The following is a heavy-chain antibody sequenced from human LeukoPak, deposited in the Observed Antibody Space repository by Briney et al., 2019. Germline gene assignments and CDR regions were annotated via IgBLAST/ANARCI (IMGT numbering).Heavy chain of an antibody. CDR3: ARGRFRVVVPAAMRSGMDV. D-gene: IGHD2-2*01. Sequence: SETLSLTCAVYGGSFSGYYWSWIRQPPGKGLEWIGEINHSGSTNYNPSLKSRVTISVDTSKNQFSLKLSSVTAADTAVYYCARGRFRVVVPAAMRSGMDVWGQGTRVTVSS. V-gene: IGHV4-34*01. J-gene: IGHJ6*02. CDR1: GGSFSGYY. CDR2: INHSGST.